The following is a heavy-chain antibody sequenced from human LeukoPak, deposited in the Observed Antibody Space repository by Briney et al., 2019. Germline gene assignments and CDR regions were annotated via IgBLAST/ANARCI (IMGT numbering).Heavy chain of an antibody. Sequence: GGSLRLSCVASGFTFSTYWMSWVRQAPGKGLEWVANIKEDGSEKHYVDSVRGRFTISRDNAKDSLYLQMNSLRAEDTAVFYCAREPHKRNYGVLTGYSFYYYGLDVWGQGATVTVSS. D-gene: IGHD3-9*01. CDR2: IKEDGSEK. CDR3: AREPHKRNYGVLTGYSFYYYGLDV. CDR1: GFTFSTYW. V-gene: IGHV3-7*04. J-gene: IGHJ6*02.